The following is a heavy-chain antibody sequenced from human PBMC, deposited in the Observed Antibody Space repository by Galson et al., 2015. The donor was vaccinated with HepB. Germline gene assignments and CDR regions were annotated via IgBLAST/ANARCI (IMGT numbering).Heavy chain of an antibody. CDR2: INSDGSST. J-gene: IGHJ6*02. CDR1: GFTFSSYW. CDR3: ARDQGDDYVNYYYYHGMDV. V-gene: IGHV3-74*01. Sequence: SLRLSCAASGFTFSSYWMHWVRQAPGKGLVWVSRINSDGSSTSYADSVKGRFTISRDNAKNTLYLQMNSLRAEDTAVYYCARDQGDDYVNYYYYHGMDVWGQGTTVTVSS. D-gene: IGHD4-17*01.